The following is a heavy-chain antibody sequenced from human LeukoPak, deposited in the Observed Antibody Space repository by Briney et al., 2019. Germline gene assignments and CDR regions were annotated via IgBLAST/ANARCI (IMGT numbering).Heavy chain of an antibody. CDR1: GGSISSYY. V-gene: IGHV4-4*07. Sequence: SETLSLTCTVSGGSISSYYWSWIRQPAGKGLEWIGRIYTSGSTNYNPSLKSRVTMSVDTSKNQFSLKLSSVTATDTAVYYCAREHYCSGGSCYGNWFDPWGQGTLVTVSS. D-gene: IGHD2-15*01. CDR3: AREHYCSGGSCYGNWFDP. J-gene: IGHJ5*02. CDR2: IYTSGST.